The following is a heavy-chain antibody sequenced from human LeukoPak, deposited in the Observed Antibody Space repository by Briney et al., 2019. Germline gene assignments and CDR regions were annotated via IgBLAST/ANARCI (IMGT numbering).Heavy chain of an antibody. CDR2: MNPNSGNT. V-gene: IGHV1-8*01. J-gene: IGHJ5*02. CDR1: GYTFTSYD. CDR3: ARGPVLLWFGESDNWFDP. Sequence: GASVKVSCKASGYTFTSYDINWVRQATGQGLEWMGWMNPNSGNTGYARKFQGRVTMTRNTSISTAYMELSSLRSEDTAVYYCARGPVLLWFGESDNWFDPWGQGTLVTVSS. D-gene: IGHD3-10*01.